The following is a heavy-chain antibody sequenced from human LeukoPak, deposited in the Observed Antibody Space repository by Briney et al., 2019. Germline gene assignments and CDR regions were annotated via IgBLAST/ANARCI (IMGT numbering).Heavy chain of an antibody. J-gene: IGHJ6*02. Sequence: GESLKISCKGSGYSFTNYWIGWVRQMPGKGLEWMGIIYPGDSDTRYSPSFQGQVTISADKSISTAYLQWSSLKASDTAMYYCAGNGLQNTKAMDVWGQGTTVTVSS. CDR2: IYPGDSDT. CDR3: AGNGLQNTKAMDV. V-gene: IGHV5-51*01. D-gene: IGHD4-11*01. CDR1: GYSFTNYW.